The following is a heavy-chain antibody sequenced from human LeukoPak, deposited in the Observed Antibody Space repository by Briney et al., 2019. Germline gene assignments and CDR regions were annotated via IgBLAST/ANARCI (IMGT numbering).Heavy chain of an antibody. D-gene: IGHD3-10*01. J-gene: IGHJ3*02. CDR2: ITSSGGTM. CDR3: ARTMARGALSEVRAFDI. V-gene: IGHV3-11*01. CDR1: GFTFSDYY. Sequence: GGSLRLSCAASGFTFSDYYMSWIRQAPGKGLEWISYITSSGGTMYYAGSVKGRFTISRDNAKNSLSLQMNSLRAEDTAVYYCARTMARGALSEVRAFDIWGQGTMVTVSS.